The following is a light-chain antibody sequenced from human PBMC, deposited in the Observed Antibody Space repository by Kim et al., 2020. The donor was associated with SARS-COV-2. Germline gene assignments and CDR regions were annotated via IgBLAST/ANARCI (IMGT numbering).Light chain of an antibody. V-gene: IGLV3-19*02. Sequence: SSELTQDPAVSVALGQTVRITCQGDSLRTYYANWYQQKPGQAPVRVIYGKNNRPSGIPDRFSGSSSGNTASLTITGAQAEDEADYYCNSWDSAGNLYVVFGGGTQLTV. J-gene: IGLJ2*01. CDR3: NSWDSAGNLYVV. CDR1: SLRTYY. CDR2: GKN.